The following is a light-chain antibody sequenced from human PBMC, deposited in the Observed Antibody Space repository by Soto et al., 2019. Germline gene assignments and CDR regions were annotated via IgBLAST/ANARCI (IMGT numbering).Light chain of an antibody. CDR2: ANN. J-gene: IGLJ3*02. Sequence: QSVLTQPPSVSGAPGQGITISCTGTRSNLGAGYDVHWYQQLPGAAPKLLIYANNKRPSGVLDRFSGSKSGTSASLAITGLQAEDEADYYCQSYDNSLSGAWVFGGGTKLTVI. V-gene: IGLV1-40*01. CDR1: RSNLGAGYD. CDR3: QSYDNSLSGAWV.